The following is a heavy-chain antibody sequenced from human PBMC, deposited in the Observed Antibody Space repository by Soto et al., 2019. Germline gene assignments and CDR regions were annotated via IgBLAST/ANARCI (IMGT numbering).Heavy chain of an antibody. CDR1: GGTFSSYA. V-gene: IGHV1-69*06. CDR2: IIPIFGTA. J-gene: IGHJ3*02. Sequence: GASVKVSCKASGGTFSSYAISWVLQAPGQGLDWMGGIIPIFGTANYAQKFQGRVTITADKSTSTAYMELSSLRSEDTAVYYCARGLSYYYDSSGYYLPEWAFDIWGQGTMVTVSS. CDR3: ARGLSYYYDSSGYYLPEWAFDI. D-gene: IGHD3-22*01.